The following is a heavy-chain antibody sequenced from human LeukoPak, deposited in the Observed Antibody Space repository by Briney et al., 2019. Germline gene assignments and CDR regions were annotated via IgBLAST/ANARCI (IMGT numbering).Heavy chain of an antibody. V-gene: IGHV4-39*07. CDR2: IYYSGST. CDR3: ATYDSSGYGCLDY. CDR1: GGSISSSSYY. D-gene: IGHD3-22*01. J-gene: IGHJ4*02. Sequence: KTSETLSLTCTVSGGSISSSSYYWGWIRQPPGKGLEWIGSIYYSGSTYYNPSLKSRVTISVDTSKNQFSLKLSSVTAADTAVYCCATYDSSGYGCLDYWGQGTLVTVSS.